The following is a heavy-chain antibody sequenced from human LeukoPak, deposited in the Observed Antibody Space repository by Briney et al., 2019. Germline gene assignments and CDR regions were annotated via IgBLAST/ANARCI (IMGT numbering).Heavy chain of an antibody. Sequence: AGGSLRLSCAASGFTFSSYSMNWVRQAPGKGLEWVSSISSSSSYIYYADSVKGRFTISRDNAKNSLYLQMNSLRAEDTAVYYCARSGDCSSTSCWFDPWGQGTLVTVSS. CDR2: ISSSSSYI. CDR3: ARSGDCSSTSCWFDP. CDR1: GFTFSSYS. V-gene: IGHV3-21*01. J-gene: IGHJ5*02. D-gene: IGHD2-2*01.